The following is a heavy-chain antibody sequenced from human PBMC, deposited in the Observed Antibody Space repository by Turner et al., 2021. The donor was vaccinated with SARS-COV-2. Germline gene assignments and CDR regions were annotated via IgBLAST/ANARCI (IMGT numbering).Heavy chain of an antibody. CDR2: ISSSSSTI. D-gene: IGHD2-15*01. CDR1: GITFSRYS. V-gene: IGHV3-48*01. J-gene: IGHJ6*02. CDR3: ASTSVVNYGMDV. Sequence: VQLVESGGGVVQPGRSLRLSCVVSGITFSRYSMNWVRQAPGKGLEWVSYISSSSSTIYYADSVKGRFTISRDNAKNSLYLQMNSLRAEDTAVYYCASTSVVNYGMDVWGQGTTVTVSS.